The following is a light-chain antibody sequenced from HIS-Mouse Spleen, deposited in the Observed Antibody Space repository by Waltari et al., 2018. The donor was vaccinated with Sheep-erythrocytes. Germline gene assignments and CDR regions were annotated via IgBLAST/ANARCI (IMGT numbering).Light chain of an antibody. CDR3: CSYAGSSTWV. J-gene: IGLJ3*02. Sequence: QSALTQPASVSGSPGQSITISCTGTSSDVGIYNLFSWYQQHPGKAPKLMIYEGSKRPSGVSNRFSGSKSGNTASLTISGRQAEDEADYYCCSYAGSSTWVFGGGTKLTVL. CDR1: SSDVGIYNL. CDR2: EGS. V-gene: IGLV2-23*01.